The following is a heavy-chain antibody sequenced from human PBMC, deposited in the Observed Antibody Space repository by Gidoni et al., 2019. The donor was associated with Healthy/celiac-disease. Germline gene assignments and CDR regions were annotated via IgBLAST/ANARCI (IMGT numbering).Heavy chain of an antibody. V-gene: IGHV3-30*18. Sequence: QAPGKGLEWVAVISYDGSNKYYADSVKGRVTISRDNSKNTLYLQMNSLRAEDTAGYYCAKVGDWGQGTLVTVSS. CDR3: AKVGD. CDR2: ISYDGSNK. J-gene: IGHJ4*02.